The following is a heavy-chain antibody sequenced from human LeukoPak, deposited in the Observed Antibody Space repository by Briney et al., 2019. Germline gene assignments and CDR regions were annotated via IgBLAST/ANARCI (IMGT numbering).Heavy chain of an antibody. V-gene: IGHV3-7*01. CDR1: GFTFSNYW. CDR3: VRDGGVSGYDLLDN. Sequence: GGSLRLSCTASGFTFSNYWMTWVRQAPGKGLEWVAHINQDGSEEHYMDSVKARFTISRDNAKNSLSLQMNSLRAEDTATYYCVRDGGVSGYDLLDNWGQGTLVTVSS. J-gene: IGHJ4*02. CDR2: INQDGSEE. D-gene: IGHD5-12*01.